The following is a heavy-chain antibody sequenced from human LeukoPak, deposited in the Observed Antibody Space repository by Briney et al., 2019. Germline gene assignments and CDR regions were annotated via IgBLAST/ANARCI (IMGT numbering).Heavy chain of an antibody. V-gene: IGHV4-59*01. CDR1: GGSISTYY. J-gene: IGHJ5*02. CDR2: AYHSGST. D-gene: IGHD6-6*01. Sequence: SETLSLTCTVSGGSISTYYWSWIRQPPGKGLECIGFAYHSGSTNYNPSLKSRVTISLDTSMNQFSLKLNSVTAADTAVYYCARLYSSSSGWFDPWGQGTLVTVSS. CDR3: ARLYSSSSGWFDP.